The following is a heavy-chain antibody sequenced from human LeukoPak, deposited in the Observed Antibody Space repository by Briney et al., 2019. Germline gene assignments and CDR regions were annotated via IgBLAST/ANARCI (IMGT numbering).Heavy chain of an antibody. J-gene: IGHJ5*02. Sequence: GGSLRLSCAASGFTFSSYEMNWVRQAPGKGLEWVSYISSRGSTIYYADSVKGRFTISRDNAKNSLYLQMNSLRAEDTAVYYCASRGDPYYYDSSVTRHYAWGQGTLVTVSS. CDR3: ASRGDPYYYDSSVTRHYA. V-gene: IGHV3-48*03. D-gene: IGHD3-22*01. CDR1: GFTFSSYE. CDR2: ISSRGSTI.